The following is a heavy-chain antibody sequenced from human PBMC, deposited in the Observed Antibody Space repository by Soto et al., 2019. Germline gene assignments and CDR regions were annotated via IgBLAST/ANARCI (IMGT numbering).Heavy chain of an antibody. D-gene: IGHD5-18*01. V-gene: IGHV4-61*01. CDR1: RGSVSSGSYY. J-gene: IGHJ4*02. Sequence: PSETLSLTCTVSRGSVSSGSYYWSWIRQPPGRGLEWIGYIYYSGNTNYNPSLKSRVTISVDTSKNQFSLKLSSVTAADTAMYYCARACGYGVLDYWGQGTLVTV. CDR3: ARACGYGVLDY. CDR2: IYYSGNT.